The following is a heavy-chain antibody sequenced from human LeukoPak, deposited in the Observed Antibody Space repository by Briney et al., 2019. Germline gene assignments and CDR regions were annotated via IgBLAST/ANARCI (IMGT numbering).Heavy chain of an antibody. CDR2: IYYSGDT. Sequence: SETLSLTCTVSGGSVSSSSHYWGWIRQPPGKGLEWIGSIYYSGDTYHNPSLKSRVTTSVDTSKSQFSLKLSSVTAADTAVYYCARTADCYYYGMDVWGQGTTVTVSS. V-gene: IGHV4-39*07. CDR1: GGSVSSSSHY. J-gene: IGHJ6*02. CDR3: ARTADCYYYGMDV.